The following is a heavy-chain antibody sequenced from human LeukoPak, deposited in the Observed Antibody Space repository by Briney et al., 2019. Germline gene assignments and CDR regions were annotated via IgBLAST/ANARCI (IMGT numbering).Heavy chain of an antibody. D-gene: IGHD4/OR15-4a*01. V-gene: IGHV3-23*01. CDR2: ISGSGGST. Sequence: PGGSLRLSCAASGFTFSSYAMSWVRQAPGKGLEWVSAISGSGGSTYYADSVKGRFTISRDNSKNTLYLQMNSLRAEDTAVYYCAAVFDYGHKYYYYGMDVWGQGTTVTVSS. CDR1: GFTFSSYA. J-gene: IGHJ6*02. CDR3: AAVFDYGHKYYYYGMDV.